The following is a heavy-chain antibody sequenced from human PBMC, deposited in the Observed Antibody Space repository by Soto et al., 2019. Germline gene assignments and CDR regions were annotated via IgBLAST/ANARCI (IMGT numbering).Heavy chain of an antibody. J-gene: IGHJ4*02. CDR3: AREGCSGGSCFDFDY. Sequence: EVQLVESGGGLVQPGGSLRLSCAASGFTFSSYWMHWVRQAPGKGLVWVSRINSDGSSTSYADSVKGRFTISRDNAKNTLYLQMNRLRAEDTAVYYCAREGCSGGSCFDFDYWGQGTLVTVSS. D-gene: IGHD2-15*01. V-gene: IGHV3-74*01. CDR2: INSDGSST. CDR1: GFTFSSYW.